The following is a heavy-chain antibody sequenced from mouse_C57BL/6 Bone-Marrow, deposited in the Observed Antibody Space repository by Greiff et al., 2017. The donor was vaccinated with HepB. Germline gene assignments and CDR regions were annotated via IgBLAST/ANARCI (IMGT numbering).Heavy chain of an antibody. CDR2: IDPSDSYT. V-gene: IGHV1-59*01. CDR3: ARNTDYGWFAY. Sequence: VQLQQPGAELVRPGTSVKLSCKASGYTFTSYWMHWVKQRPGQGLEWIGVIDPSDSYTNYNHKFKGKATLTVDTSSSTAYMQLSSLTSEDSAVYYCARNTDYGWFAYWGQGTLVTVSA. CDR1: GYTFTSYW. D-gene: IGHD2-4*01. J-gene: IGHJ3*01.